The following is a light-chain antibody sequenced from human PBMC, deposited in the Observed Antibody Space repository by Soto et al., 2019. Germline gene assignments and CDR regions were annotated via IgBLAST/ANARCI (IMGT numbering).Light chain of an antibody. CDR2: EGS. J-gene: IGLJ3*02. CDR3: CSYAGNSTWV. Sequence: QSALTQPASVSGSPGQSIAISCTGSNSDVGTYNLVSWYQQHPGKAPKLMISEGSTRPSGVSDRFSGSKSGNTASLTISGLQAEDEADYYCCSYAGNSTWVFGGGTKLTVL. CDR1: NSDVGTYNL. V-gene: IGLV2-23*01.